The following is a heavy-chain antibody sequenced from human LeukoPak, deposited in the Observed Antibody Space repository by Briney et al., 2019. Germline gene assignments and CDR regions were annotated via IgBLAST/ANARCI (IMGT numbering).Heavy chain of an antibody. CDR1: GFTFSSYG. J-gene: IGHJ4*02. V-gene: IGHV3-30*03. Sequence: GGSLRLSCAASGFTFSSYGMHWVRQAPGKGLEWVAVISYDGSNKYYADSVKGRFTISRDNAKNSLYLQMNSLRAEDTAVYYCAREQWELPCDWGQGTLVTVSS. D-gene: IGHD1-26*01. CDR2: ISYDGSNK. CDR3: AREQWELPCD.